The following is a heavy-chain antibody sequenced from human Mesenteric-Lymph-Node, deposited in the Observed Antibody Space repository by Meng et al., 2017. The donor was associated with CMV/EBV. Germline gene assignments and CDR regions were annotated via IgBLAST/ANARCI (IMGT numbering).Heavy chain of an antibody. J-gene: IGHJ2*01. CDR3: ARGGNKAYFDL. CDR2: ISNSGGST. Sequence: GESLKISCAASEFTFSIYAMNWVRQAPGKGLEWVSTISNSGGSTYYPDSVKGRFTISRDNSKNTLYLQMNSLRAEDTAVYYCARGGNKAYFDLWGRGTLVTVSS. CDR1: EFTFSIYA. D-gene: IGHD4-23*01. V-gene: IGHV3-23*01.